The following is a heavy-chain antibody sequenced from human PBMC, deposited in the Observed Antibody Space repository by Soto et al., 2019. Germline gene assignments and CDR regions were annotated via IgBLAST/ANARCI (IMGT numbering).Heavy chain of an antibody. J-gene: IGHJ4*02. CDR3: ERCPLDYPMPVFDY. Sequence: QVQLLQSGAEVKKPGASVKVSCKASGYTFTSYGISWVRQAPGQGLEWMGWISTFNSHTDYAQKVQGRRSMATDTTTGTAYMELRTLRSDDTAVYYCERCPLDYPMPVFDYWGQVTLVTVSS. D-gene: IGHD2-2*01. CDR1: GYTFTSYG. V-gene: IGHV1-18*01. CDR2: ISTFNSHT.